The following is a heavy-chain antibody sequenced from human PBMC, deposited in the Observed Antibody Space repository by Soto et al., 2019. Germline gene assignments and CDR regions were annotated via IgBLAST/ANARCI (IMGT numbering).Heavy chain of an antibody. CDR1: GFPFRNFA. Sequence: GESLKISCAASGFPFRNFAMAWVRQAPGKGLEWVSAISGSGGTTYYADSVKGRFAVSRDNSNNTLYLQMNSLRAEDTDVYYCAKQRAGFGSGSDTYYFDYWGQGTLVTVSS. J-gene: IGHJ4*02. CDR2: ISGSGGTT. D-gene: IGHD3-10*01. V-gene: IGHV3-23*01. CDR3: AKQRAGFGSGSDTYYFDY.